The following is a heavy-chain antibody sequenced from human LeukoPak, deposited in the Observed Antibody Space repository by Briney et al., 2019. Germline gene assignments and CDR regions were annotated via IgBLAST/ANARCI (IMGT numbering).Heavy chain of an antibody. CDR1: GGTFSSYA. CDR2: IIPIFGTA. Sequence: GASVKVSCKASGGTFSSYAISWVRQAPGQGLEWMGGIIPIFGTANYAQKFQGRVTITADESTSTAYMELSSLRSEDTAVYYCAEGIQLWPPGYWGQGTLVTISS. V-gene: IGHV1-69*13. CDR3: AEGIQLWPPGY. J-gene: IGHJ4*02. D-gene: IGHD5-18*01.